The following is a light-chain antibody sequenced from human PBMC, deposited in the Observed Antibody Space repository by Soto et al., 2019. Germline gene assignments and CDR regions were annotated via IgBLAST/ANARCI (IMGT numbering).Light chain of an antibody. Sequence: QSVLTQSPSASASLGASVRLTCTLSSGQSGYAIAWHQQQPGKGPRYLMNVGSDGSHSKGDGIPDRFSGSRSGAERYLTISSLQSEDEADYYCQTWGTGYVVFGGGTKVTVL. V-gene: IGLV4-69*01. CDR2: VGSDGSH. CDR3: QTWGTGYVV. J-gene: IGLJ2*01. CDR1: SGQSGYA.